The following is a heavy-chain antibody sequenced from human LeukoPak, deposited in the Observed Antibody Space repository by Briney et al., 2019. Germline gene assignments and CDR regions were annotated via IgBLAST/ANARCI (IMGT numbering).Heavy chain of an antibody. V-gene: IGHV4-59*08. CDR1: GGSISSYY. CDR2: IYYSGST. D-gene: IGHD1-14*01. J-gene: IGHJ4*02. Sequence: ASETLSLTCTVSGGSISSYYWSWIRQPPGKGLEWIGYIYYSGSTNYNPSLKSRVTIPVDTSKNQFSLKLSSVTAADTAVYYCARLSGLTTFDYWGQGTLVTVSS. CDR3: ARLSGLTTFDY.